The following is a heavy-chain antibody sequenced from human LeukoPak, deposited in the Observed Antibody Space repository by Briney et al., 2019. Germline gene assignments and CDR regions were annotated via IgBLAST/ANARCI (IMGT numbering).Heavy chain of an antibody. D-gene: IGHD1-7*01. V-gene: IGHV4-34*01. J-gene: IGHJ5*02. CDR3: ARDRIRGITGTNWFDP. CDR1: GGSFSGYY. CDR2: INHSGST. Sequence: SETLSLTCAVYGGSFSGYYWSWIRQPPGKGLEWIGEINHSGSTNYNPSLKSRVTISVDTSKNQFSLKLSSVTAADTAVYYCARDRIRGITGTNWFDPWGQGTLVTVSS.